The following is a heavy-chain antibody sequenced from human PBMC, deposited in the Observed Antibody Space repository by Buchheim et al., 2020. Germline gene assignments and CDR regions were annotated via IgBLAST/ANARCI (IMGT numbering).Heavy chain of an antibody. CDR3: ARDVIGPYDY. J-gene: IGHJ4*02. V-gene: IGHV3-74*01. Sequence: EVQLVESGGGLVQPGGSLRLSCAASGFTFSSYWMYWVRQVPGKGLVWVSNINTDGTTIRYADSVKGRFTISRDNAKNTLYLQMNSLRAEDTAVYYCARDVIGPYDYWGQG. CDR1: GFTFSSYW. CDR2: INTDGTTI.